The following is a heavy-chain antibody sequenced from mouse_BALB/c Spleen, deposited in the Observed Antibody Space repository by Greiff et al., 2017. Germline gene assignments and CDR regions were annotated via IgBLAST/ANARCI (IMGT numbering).Heavy chain of an antibody. V-gene: IGHV1-4*01. Sequence: QDHVKQSGAELARPGASVKMSCKASGYTFTSYTMHWVKQRPGQGLEWIGYINPSSGYTNYNQKFKDKATLTADKSSSTAYMQLSSLTSEDSAVYFCARSGGNYAMDYWGQGTSVTVSS. J-gene: IGHJ4*01. CDR3: ARSGGNYAMDY. CDR2: INPSSGYT. CDR1: GYTFTSYT. D-gene: IGHD2-14*01.